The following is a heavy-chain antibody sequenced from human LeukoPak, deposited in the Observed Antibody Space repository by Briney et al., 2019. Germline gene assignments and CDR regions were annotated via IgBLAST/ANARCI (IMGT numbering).Heavy chain of an antibody. D-gene: IGHD6-6*01. V-gene: IGHV3-23*01. CDR1: GFTFSSYA. CDR2: ISGSGGST. Sequence: GGSLRLSCAASGFTFSSYAMSWVRQAPGRGLEWVSAISGSGGSTYYADSVKGRFTISRDNSKNKRDLQMNSLRAEDTAVYYCAKRGSSSPNYYYYYYMDVWGKGTTVTVSS. J-gene: IGHJ6*03. CDR3: AKRGSSSPNYYYYYYMDV.